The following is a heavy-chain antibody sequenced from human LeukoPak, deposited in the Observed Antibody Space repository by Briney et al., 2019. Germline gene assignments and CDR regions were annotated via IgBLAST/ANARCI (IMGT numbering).Heavy chain of an antibody. CDR3: AKDIVVVPAAIPDAFDI. Sequence: GGSLRLSCAASGFTFSSYAMSWVRQAPGKGLEWVSAISGSGGSTYYADSVKGRFTISRDSSKNTLYLQMNSLRAEDTAVYYCAKDIVVVPAAIPDAFDIWGQGTMVTVSS. D-gene: IGHD2-2*02. CDR2: ISGSGGST. J-gene: IGHJ3*02. V-gene: IGHV3-23*01. CDR1: GFTFSSYA.